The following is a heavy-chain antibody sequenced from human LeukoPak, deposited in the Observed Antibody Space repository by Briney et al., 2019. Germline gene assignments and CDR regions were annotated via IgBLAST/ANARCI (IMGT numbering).Heavy chain of an antibody. CDR1: GGSISSGGYS. D-gene: IGHD4-11*01. J-gene: IGHJ4*02. Sequence: TSETLSLTCAVSGGSISSGGYSWSWIRQPPGKGLEWIGYIYHSGSTYYNPSLKSRVTISVDRSKNQFSLKLSSVTAADTAVYYCARAVTTRGYYFDYWGQGTLVTVSS. V-gene: IGHV4-30-2*01. CDR2: IYHSGST. CDR3: ARAVTTRGYYFDY.